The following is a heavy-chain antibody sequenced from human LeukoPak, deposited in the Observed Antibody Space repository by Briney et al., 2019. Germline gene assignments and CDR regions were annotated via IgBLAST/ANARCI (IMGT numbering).Heavy chain of an antibody. CDR2: INHSGST. V-gene: IGHV4-34*01. CDR3: ARGRRGYSYGVDY. Sequence: KPSETLSLTCAVYGGSFSGYYWSWIRQPPGKGLEWIGEINHSGSTNYNPSLKSRVTISVDTSKNQFSLKLSSVTAADTAVYYCARGRRGYSYGVDYWGQGTLVTVSS. D-gene: IGHD5-18*01. CDR1: GGSFSGYY. J-gene: IGHJ4*02.